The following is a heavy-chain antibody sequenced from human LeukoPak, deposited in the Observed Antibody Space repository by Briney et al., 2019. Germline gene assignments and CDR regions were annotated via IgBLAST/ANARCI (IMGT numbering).Heavy chain of an antibody. CDR1: GFTFSRLA. D-gene: IGHD3-22*01. Sequence: GALRLSCAASGFTFSRLAMTWVRQAPGKGLEWVSTISASGPYYADAVRGRFTISRDNSRNTLSLQMDSLRAEDTAVYYCAKDHESDGYPCLDHWGLGTLVTVSS. CDR3: AKDHESDGYPCLDH. V-gene: IGHV3-23*01. CDR2: ISASGP. J-gene: IGHJ4*02.